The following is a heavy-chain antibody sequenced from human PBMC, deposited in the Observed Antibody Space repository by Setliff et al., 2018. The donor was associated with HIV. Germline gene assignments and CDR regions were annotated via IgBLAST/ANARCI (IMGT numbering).Heavy chain of an antibody. J-gene: IGHJ4*02. CDR2: FNPEDGKT. CDR1: GFTRTELS. Sequence: ASVKVSCKVSGFTRTELSMHWVRQAPGKGLEWMGSFNPEDGKTIYAQKFQGRVTMIEDTSTDTAYMELSSLRSEDTAVYYCTTGLPLFCSGGSCLFDFWGQGTLVTVSS. V-gene: IGHV1-24*01. CDR3: TTGLPLFCSGGSCLFDF. D-gene: IGHD2-15*01.